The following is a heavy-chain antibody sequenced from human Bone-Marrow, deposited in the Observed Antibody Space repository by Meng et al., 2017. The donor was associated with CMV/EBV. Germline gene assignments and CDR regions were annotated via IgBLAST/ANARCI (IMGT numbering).Heavy chain of an antibody. CDR1: GFTFSSYA. CDR2: ISYDGSNK. J-gene: IGHJ3*02. CDR3: ARARGEQQLVILDAFDI. D-gene: IGHD6-13*01. Sequence: GGSLRLSCAASGFTFSSYAMHWVRQAAGKGLEWVAVISYDGSNKYYADSVKGRFTISRDNSKNTLYLQMNSLRAEDTAVYYCARARGEQQLVILDAFDIWGQGTMVTVSS. V-gene: IGHV3-30-3*01.